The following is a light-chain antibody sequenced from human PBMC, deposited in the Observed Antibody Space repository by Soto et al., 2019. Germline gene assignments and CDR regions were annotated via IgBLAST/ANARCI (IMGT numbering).Light chain of an antibody. CDR2: DVS. CDR1: QIVSFY. V-gene: IGKV3-11*01. CDR3: QQRRHWPWT. J-gene: IGKJ1*01. Sequence: EVVLTQSPATLSLSPGETATLYCGASQIVSFYLGWYQQKPGQAPRLLVYDVSNRATGVPARFSGSGSETDFNLTISSLGPEDFAVYHCQQRRHWPWTFGQGTKVEVK.